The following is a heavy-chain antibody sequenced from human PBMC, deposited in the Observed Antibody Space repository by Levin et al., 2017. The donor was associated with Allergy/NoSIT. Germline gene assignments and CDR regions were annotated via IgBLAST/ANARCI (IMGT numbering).Heavy chain of an antibody. CDR2: ISSSSSTI. D-gene: IGHD1-26*01. J-gene: IGHJ4*02. Sequence: GGSLRLSCVASGFTFSSYSMNWVRQAPGKGLEWVSYISSSSSTIYYAGSVKGRFTISRDNAKNSLYLQMNSLRDEDTAVYYCARDRVGTGYYFDYWGQGTLVTVSS. CDR1: GFTFSSYS. V-gene: IGHV3-48*02. CDR3: ARDRVGTGYYFDY.